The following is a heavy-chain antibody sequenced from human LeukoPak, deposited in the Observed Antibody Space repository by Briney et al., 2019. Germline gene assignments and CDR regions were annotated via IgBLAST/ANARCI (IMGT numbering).Heavy chain of an antibody. J-gene: IGHJ4*02. CDR3: AKSDGSGNYFDY. Sequence: SETLSLTCTVSGGSISSYYWSWIRQPPGKGLEWIGYINYRGSIKYNPSLKSRVTISIDTSKNQFSLKLTSVTAADTAVYYCAKSDGSGNYFDYWGRGSLVTVSS. CDR2: INYRGSI. D-gene: IGHD3-10*01. CDR1: GGSISSYY. V-gene: IGHV4-59*01.